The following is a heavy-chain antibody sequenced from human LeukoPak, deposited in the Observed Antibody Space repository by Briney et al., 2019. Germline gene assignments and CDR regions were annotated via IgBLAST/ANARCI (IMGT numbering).Heavy chain of an antibody. D-gene: IGHD2/OR15-2a*01. CDR2: INLYSGGT. CDR1: GYTFTAYY. CDR3: ASFYAPDRGIESQNLVTVY. V-gene: IGHV1-2*02. Sequence: AAVKVSCKASGYTFTAYYIHWVRQAPGQGLEWMGWINLYSGGTEYAQKFQGRVTLTRDTSISTAYMELSRLRSDDTAVYYCASFYAPDRGIESQNLVTVYWSQGTLVSVSS. J-gene: IGHJ4*02.